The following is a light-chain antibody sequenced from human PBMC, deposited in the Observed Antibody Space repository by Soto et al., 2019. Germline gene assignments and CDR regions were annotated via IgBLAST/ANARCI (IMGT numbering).Light chain of an antibody. CDR3: QQTYRT. Sequence: DIQMAQSPSSLSASIGDRVTITCRASQSINTYLNWYQQKPGRAPKLLIYAASRLQSGVPSRFSGSGSGTDFTLTISSLQPEDFATYYCQQTYRTFGQGTRVEIK. J-gene: IGKJ1*01. CDR2: AAS. CDR1: QSINTY. V-gene: IGKV1-39*01.